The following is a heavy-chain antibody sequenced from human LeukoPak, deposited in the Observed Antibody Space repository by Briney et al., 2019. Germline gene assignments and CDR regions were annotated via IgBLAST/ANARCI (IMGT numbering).Heavy chain of an antibody. CDR3: TRGPYYYDSSGFYNY. CDR2: INSDGSWT. D-gene: IGHD3-22*01. CDR1: GNYW. Sequence: GGSLRLPCAASGNYWMHWVRQAPGKGLLWVSHINSDGSWTTYADSVKGRFTISRDNAKNTLYLQMNSLRAEDTAVYYCTRGPYYYDSSGFYNYWGQGTLVTVSS. V-gene: IGHV3-74*01. J-gene: IGHJ4*02.